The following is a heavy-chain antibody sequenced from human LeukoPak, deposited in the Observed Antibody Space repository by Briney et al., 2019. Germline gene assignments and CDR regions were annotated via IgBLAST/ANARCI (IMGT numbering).Heavy chain of an antibody. V-gene: IGHV3-23*01. CDR1: GFTFSSYA. CDR3: AKDRVYDFWSGYYIGDY. J-gene: IGHJ4*02. CDR2: ISGSGGST. Sequence: GGSLRLSCAASGFTFSSYAMSWVRQAPGKGLEWVSAISGSGGSTYYADSVKGRFTISRDNSKNTLYLQMNSLRAEDTAVYYCAKDRVYDFWSGYYIGDYWGQGTLVTVSS. D-gene: IGHD3-3*01.